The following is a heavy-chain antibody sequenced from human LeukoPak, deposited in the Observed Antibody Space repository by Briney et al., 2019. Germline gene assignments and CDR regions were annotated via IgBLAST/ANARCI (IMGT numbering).Heavy chain of an antibody. V-gene: IGHV3-48*03. Sequence: GGSLRLSCAVSGLTFSNFKMNWVRQAPGKGLEWVSYISDSGRTTFYADSVKGRFTISRDNAKNSLYLQMNSLRAEDTAVYYCAKAKGYYDSSGYYGYYFDYWGQGTLVTVSS. D-gene: IGHD3-22*01. CDR3: AKAKGYYDSSGYYGYYFDY. CDR1: GLTFSNFK. J-gene: IGHJ4*02. CDR2: ISDSGRTT.